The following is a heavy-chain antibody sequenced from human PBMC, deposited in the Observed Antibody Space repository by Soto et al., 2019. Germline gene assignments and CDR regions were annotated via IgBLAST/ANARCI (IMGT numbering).Heavy chain of an antibody. CDR2: ITAGGGTT. D-gene: IGHD1-7*01. CDR1: GFTFSSYA. J-gene: IGHJ3*02. V-gene: IGHV3-23*01. Sequence: GGSLRLSCAASGFTFSSYAMSWVRQAPGKGLEYVSHITAGGGTTYYADSVKGRFTISRDSSRNTLYLQMNSLRAEDTALYYCAKCIQVNWKYDAFHIWGQGTMVTVSS. CDR3: AKCIQVNWKYDAFHI.